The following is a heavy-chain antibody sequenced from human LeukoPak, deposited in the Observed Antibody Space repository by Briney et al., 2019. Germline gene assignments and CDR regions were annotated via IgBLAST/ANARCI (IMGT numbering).Heavy chain of an antibody. V-gene: IGHV1-24*01. Sequence: GPGEVSCQVCGCTVPYLSMHWVRAAPGKGREGMGGFDPEDGERNDTQKVQDRLSMTEDTSTDTAYLELSSLRPEDTALYYCAGDTSKQCELRGRFWGQGTLVTVSS. CDR2: FDPEDGER. J-gene: IGHJ4*02. D-gene: IGHD1-26*01. CDR1: GCTVPYLS. CDR3: AGDTSKQCELRGRF.